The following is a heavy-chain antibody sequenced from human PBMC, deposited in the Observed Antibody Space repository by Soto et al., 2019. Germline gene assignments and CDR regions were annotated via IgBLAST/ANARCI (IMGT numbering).Heavy chain of an antibody. V-gene: IGHV4-31*03. CDR3: ARDSRWDGSNFEY. CDR2: IYYSGST. J-gene: IGHJ4*02. D-gene: IGHD2-15*01. CDR1: GGSISSGGYY. Sequence: SETLSLTCTVSGGSISSGGYYWSWIRQHPGKGLEWIGYIYYSGSTYYNPSLKSRVTISVDTSKNQFSLKLSSVTAADTAVYYCARDSRWDGSNFEYWGQGTLVTVSS.